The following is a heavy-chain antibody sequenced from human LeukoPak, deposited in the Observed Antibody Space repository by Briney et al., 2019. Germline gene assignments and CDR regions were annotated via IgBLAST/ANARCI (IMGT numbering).Heavy chain of an antibody. J-gene: IGHJ4*02. CDR2: ISGSGGST. V-gene: IGHV3-23*01. Sequence: PGGSLRLSCAASGFTFSSYAMSWVRQAPGKGLEWVSAISGSGGSTYYADSVKGRFTISRDNSKNTLCLQMNSLRAEDTAVYYCARDDYGDYESLDYWGQGTLVTVSS. D-gene: IGHD4-17*01. CDR3: ARDDYGDYESLDY. CDR1: GFTFSSYA.